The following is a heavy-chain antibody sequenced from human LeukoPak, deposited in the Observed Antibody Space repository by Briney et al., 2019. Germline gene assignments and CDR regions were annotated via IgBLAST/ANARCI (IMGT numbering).Heavy chain of an antibody. D-gene: IGHD3-3*01. V-gene: IGHV3-66*02. Sequence: GGSLRLSCAASGFTVSSNYMSWVRQAPGKGLEWVSVIYSGGSTYYADSVKGRFTISRDNSKNTLYLQMNSLRAEDTAVYYCARAVRAVFTIFGAWDYYYYMDVWGKGTTVTVSS. J-gene: IGHJ6*03. CDR1: GFTVSSNY. CDR3: ARAVRAVFTIFGAWDYYYYMDV. CDR2: IYSGGST.